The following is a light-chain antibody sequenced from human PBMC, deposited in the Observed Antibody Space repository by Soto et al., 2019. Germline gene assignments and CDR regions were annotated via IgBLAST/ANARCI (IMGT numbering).Light chain of an antibody. CDR1: QSVSSY. Sequence: EIVLTQSPATLSLSPGERATLSCRASQSVSSYLAWYQQKPGQAPRLLIYDASNRATGIPARFSGSGSGTDFTLTISSLEPVDLAVYYCQQRSNWLLTFGAGTKVEIK. J-gene: IGKJ4*01. CDR3: QQRSNWLLT. CDR2: DAS. V-gene: IGKV3-11*01.